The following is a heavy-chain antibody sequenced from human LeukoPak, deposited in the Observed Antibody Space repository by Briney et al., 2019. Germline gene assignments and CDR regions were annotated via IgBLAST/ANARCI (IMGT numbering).Heavy chain of an antibody. CDR2: IYTSGST. J-gene: IGHJ4*02. CDR3: AREGYSYGYRWDY. D-gene: IGHD5-18*01. Sequence: SETLSLTCTVSGGSISSGSYYWSWIRQPAGKGLEWIGRIYTSGSTNYNPSLKSRVTISVDTSKNQFSLKLSSVTAADTAVYYCAREGYSYGYRWDYWGQGTLVTVSS. V-gene: IGHV4-61*02. CDR1: GGSISSGSYY.